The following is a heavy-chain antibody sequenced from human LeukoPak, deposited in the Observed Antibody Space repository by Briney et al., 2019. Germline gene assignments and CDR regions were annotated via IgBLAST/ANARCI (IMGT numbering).Heavy chain of an antibody. D-gene: IGHD5-18*01. CDR1: GFTFSSYG. Sequence: GGSLRLSCAASGFTFSSYGMHWVRQAPGKGLEWVAVIWYDGSNKYYADSVKGRFTISRDNSKNTLYLQMNSLRAEDTAVYYCAKDIRGCSYGPFDYWGQGTLVTVSS. CDR3: AKDIRGCSYGPFDY. J-gene: IGHJ4*02. CDR2: IWYDGSNK. V-gene: IGHV3-33*06.